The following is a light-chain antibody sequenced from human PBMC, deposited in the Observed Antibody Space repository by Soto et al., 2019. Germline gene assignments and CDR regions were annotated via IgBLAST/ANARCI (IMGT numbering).Light chain of an antibody. Sequence: QSVLTQPPSASGSPGQSVTISCTGTSSDVGGYNYVSWYQQHPGKAPKLMIYEVSKRPSGVPDRFSCSQSGNTASLTVSGLQAEDEADYYCSSYAGSNNFVVFGGGTNVTVL. CDR2: EVS. CDR1: SSDVGGYNY. J-gene: IGLJ2*01. CDR3: SSYAGSNNFVV. V-gene: IGLV2-8*01.